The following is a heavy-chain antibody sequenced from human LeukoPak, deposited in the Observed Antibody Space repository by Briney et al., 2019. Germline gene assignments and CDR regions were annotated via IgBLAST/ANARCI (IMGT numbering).Heavy chain of an antibody. V-gene: IGHV3-7*03. CDR3: ARSADEGYSSGWYAKNFDY. J-gene: IGHJ4*02. D-gene: IGHD6-19*01. Sequence: PGGSLRLSCAASGFTFSSYWMSWVRQAPGKGLEWVANIKQDGSEKYYADSVKGRFTISRDNAKNSLYLQMNSLRAEDTAVYYCARSADEGYSSGWYAKNFDYWGQGTLVTVSS. CDR1: GFTFSSYW. CDR2: IKQDGSEK.